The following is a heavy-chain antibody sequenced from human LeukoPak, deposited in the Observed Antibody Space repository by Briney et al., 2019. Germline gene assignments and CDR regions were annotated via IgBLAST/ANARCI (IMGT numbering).Heavy chain of an antibody. CDR2: INSDGSST. D-gene: IGHD3-10*01. CDR3: ARGRGWGTFDI. CDR1: GFTFSSYW. V-gene: IGHV3-74*01. J-gene: IGHJ3*02. Sequence: GGSLRLSCAASGFTFSSYWMHWVRQAPGKGLVWVSRINSDGSSTSYADSVKGRFTISRDNAKNTLYLQMNSLRVGDTAVYYCARGRGWGTFDIWGQGTMVTVSS.